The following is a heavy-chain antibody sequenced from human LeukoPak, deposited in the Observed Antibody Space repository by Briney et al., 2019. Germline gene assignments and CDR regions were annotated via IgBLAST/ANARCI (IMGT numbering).Heavy chain of an antibody. D-gene: IGHD1-26*01. J-gene: IGHJ5*02. V-gene: IGHV3-64D*08. CDR3: VTVGMTSIWSYLRFDP. Sequence: GSLRLSCSASGFTFSTNSMHWVRQAPGKGLEFVSAITSNGGSTYYADSVKGRFTTSRDNSKNTLYLQMSSLRAEDTAVYYCVTVGMTSIWSYLRFDPRGQGTLVSVSS. CDR1: GFTFSTNS. CDR2: ITSNGGST.